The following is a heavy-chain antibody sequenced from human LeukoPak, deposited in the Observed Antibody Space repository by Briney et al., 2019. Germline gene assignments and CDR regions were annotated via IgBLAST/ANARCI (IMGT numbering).Heavy chain of an antibody. CDR2: ISSDGSNK. Sequence: GGSLRLSCAASGFTCSIYAMHWVRQAPGKGLEWVAFISSDGSNKYYADSVKGRFTISRDNSKNTVYLQMNSLRAEDAAMYYCVKDLNENYYDSSGFDSWGQGTLVTVSS. CDR1: GFTCSIYA. CDR3: VKDLNENYYDSSGFDS. D-gene: IGHD3-22*01. J-gene: IGHJ4*02. V-gene: IGHV3-30-3*01.